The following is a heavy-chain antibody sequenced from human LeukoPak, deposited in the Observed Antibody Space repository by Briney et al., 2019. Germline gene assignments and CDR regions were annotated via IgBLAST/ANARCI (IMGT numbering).Heavy chain of an antibody. CDR1: GDSISSSSYY. Sequence: SETLSLTCTVSGDSISSSSYYWGWIRQPPGKGLEWIGSMYYSGSTYYNPSLKSRVTISIDTSRNQFSLKLNSVTAADTAVYFCAEVHVAAAGMGWFDPWGQGTLVTVSS. D-gene: IGHD6-13*01. CDR3: AEVHVAAAGMGWFDP. CDR2: MYYSGST. J-gene: IGHJ5*02. V-gene: IGHV4-39*07.